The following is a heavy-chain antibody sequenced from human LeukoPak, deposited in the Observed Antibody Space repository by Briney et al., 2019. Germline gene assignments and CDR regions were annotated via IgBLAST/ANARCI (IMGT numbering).Heavy chain of an antibody. V-gene: IGHV4-30-4*01. D-gene: IGHD3-3*01. CDR3: ARVHYDFWSALMGAFDI. CDR2: IYYSGST. Sequence: SQTLSLTCTVPGGSISSGDYYWSWIRQPPGKGLEWVGYIYYSGSTYYNPSLKSRVTISVDTSKNQFSLKLSSVTAADTAVYYCARVHYDFWSALMGAFDIWGQGTMVTVSS. CDR1: GGSISSGDYY. J-gene: IGHJ3*02.